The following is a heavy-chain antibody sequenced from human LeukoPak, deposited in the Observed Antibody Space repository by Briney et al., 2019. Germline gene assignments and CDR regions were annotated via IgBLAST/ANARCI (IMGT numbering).Heavy chain of an antibody. J-gene: IGHJ4*02. CDR1: GFTFSSYS. V-gene: IGHV3-21*01. Sequence: GGSLRLSCAVSGFTFSSYSMNWVRQAPGKGLEWVSSINSSSSNIYYADSVKGRFTISRDNAKNSLYLQMNSLRAEDTAVYYCARLSKASACTSDYWGQGTLVTVSS. CDR3: ARLSKASACTSDY. CDR2: INSSSSNI. D-gene: IGHD2-8*01.